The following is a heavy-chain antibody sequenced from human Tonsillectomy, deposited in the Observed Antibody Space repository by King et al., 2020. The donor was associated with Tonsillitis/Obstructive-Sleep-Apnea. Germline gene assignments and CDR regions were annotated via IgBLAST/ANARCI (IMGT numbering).Heavy chain of an antibody. V-gene: IGHV4-59*02. J-gene: IGHJ3*01. Sequence: VQLQESGPGLVKPSETLSLTCSVSGGSVTAYYWSWIRQPPGRGLEWIGNVYHSGSTNYKPSLKSRVTMSIDTSKNQFSLTLTSLTAADTAIYYCARVPKSAFDFWGQGKMVIVSS. CDR2: VYHSGST. CDR3: ARVPKSAFDF. CDR1: GGSVTAYY.